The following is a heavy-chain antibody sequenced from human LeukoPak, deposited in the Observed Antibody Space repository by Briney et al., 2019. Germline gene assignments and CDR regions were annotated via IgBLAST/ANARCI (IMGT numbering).Heavy chain of an antibody. Sequence: SETLSLTCTVSGGSISSSSYYWGWIRQPPGKGLEWIGSIYYSGSTYYNPSLKSRVTISVDTSKNQFSLKLSSVTAADTAVYYCAREDGDYEGLGLYYGMDVWGQGTTVTVSS. CDR1: GGSISSSSYY. J-gene: IGHJ6*02. CDR2: IYYSGST. CDR3: AREDGDYEGLGLYYGMDV. V-gene: IGHV4-39*02. D-gene: IGHD4-17*01.